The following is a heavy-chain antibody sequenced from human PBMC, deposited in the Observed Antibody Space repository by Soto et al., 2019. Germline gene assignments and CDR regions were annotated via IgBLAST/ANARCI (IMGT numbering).Heavy chain of an antibody. Sequence: SVKVSCKASGGTFSSYAISWVRQAPGQGLEWMGGIIPIFGTANYAQKFQGRVTITADESTSTAYMELSSLRSEDTAVYYCARDAGVLASSGPHDAFDIWGQGTMVTVSS. CDR3: ARDAGVLASSGPHDAFDI. CDR2: IIPIFGTA. V-gene: IGHV1-69*13. J-gene: IGHJ3*02. D-gene: IGHD3-22*01. CDR1: GGTFSSYA.